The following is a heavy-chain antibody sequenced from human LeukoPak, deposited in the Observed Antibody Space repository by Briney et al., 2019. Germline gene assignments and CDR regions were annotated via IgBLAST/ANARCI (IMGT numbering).Heavy chain of an antibody. V-gene: IGHV3-74*01. J-gene: IGHJ6*02. CDR2: INSDGSRT. CDR3: ARDLGNYDFWSGPPGSMDV. Sequence: PGGSLRLSCAASGFTFSSYWMHWVRQAPGKGLVWVSRINSDGSRTTYADSVKGRLTISRDNAKNSLYLQMNSLRAEDTAVYYCARDLGNYDFWSGPPGSMDVWGQGTTVTVSS. CDR1: GFTFSSYW. D-gene: IGHD3-3*01.